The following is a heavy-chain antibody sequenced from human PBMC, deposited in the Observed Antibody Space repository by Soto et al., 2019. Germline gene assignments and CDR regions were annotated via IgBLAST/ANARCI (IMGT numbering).Heavy chain of an antibody. CDR3: AIAREEMGAINAFDI. CDR1: GFTFSSYT. CDR2: ITSSSSYI. V-gene: IGHV3-21*01. J-gene: IGHJ3*02. Sequence: PGGSLRLSCAASGFTFSSYTMNWVRQAPGKGLEWVSSITSSSSYIYYADSVKGRFTISRDNAKNSLYLQMNSLRAEDTAVYYCAIAREEMGAINAFDIWGQGTMVTVSS.